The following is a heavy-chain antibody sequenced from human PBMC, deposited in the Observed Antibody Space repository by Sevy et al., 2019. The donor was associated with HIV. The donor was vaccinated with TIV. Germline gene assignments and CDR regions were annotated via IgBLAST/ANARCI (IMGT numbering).Heavy chain of an antibody. D-gene: IGHD3-9*01. CDR1: GFTFSSYW. V-gene: IGHV3-74*01. Sequence: GGSLRLSCAASGFTFSSYWMHWVRQAPGKGLVWVSRINSDGSSTSDADSVKGRFTISRDNAKNTLYLQMNSLRAEDTAVYYCARGFSEYYDILTRYSGFDYRGQGTLVTVSS. CDR3: ARGFSEYYDILTRYSGFDY. CDR2: INSDGSST. J-gene: IGHJ4*02.